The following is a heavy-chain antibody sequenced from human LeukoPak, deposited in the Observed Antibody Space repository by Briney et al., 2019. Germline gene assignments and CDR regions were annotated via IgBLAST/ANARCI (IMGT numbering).Heavy chain of an antibody. J-gene: IGHJ4*02. CDR1: GFTFSDYY. Sequence: KSGGSLRLSCAASGFTFSDYYMTWVRQAPGKGLEWVSYISGSSSTIYYADSVKGRFTISRDNAKNSLYLQMNSLRAEDTAVYYCARAGRGYSKIPDYWGQGTLVTVSS. D-gene: IGHD6-13*01. CDR2: ISGSSSTI. V-gene: IGHV3-11*04. CDR3: ARAGRGYSKIPDY.